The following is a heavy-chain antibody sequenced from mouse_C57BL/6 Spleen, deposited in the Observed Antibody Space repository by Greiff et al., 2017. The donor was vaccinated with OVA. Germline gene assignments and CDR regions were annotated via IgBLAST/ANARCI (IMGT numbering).Heavy chain of an antibody. V-gene: IGHV1-4*01. Sequence: QVQLQQSGAELARPGASVKMSCKASGYTFTSYTMHWVKQRPGQGLEWIGYINPSSGYTKYNQKFKDKATLTADKSSSTAYMQLSSLTSEDSAVYYCASLIYYDYDEGFDVWGTGTTVTVSS. CDR2: INPSSGYT. CDR3: ASLIYYDYDEGFDV. J-gene: IGHJ1*03. D-gene: IGHD2-4*01. CDR1: GYTFTSYT.